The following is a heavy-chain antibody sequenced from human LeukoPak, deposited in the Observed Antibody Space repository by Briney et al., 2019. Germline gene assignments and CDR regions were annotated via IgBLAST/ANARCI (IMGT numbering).Heavy chain of an antibody. Sequence: ASVKVSCKASGYTFTRYYMHWVRQAPGQRLEWMGIINPSGGSARYAQMFQGRVTMTRDTSTSTVYMEVRSLRSEGTAVYYCARLADYDGSGYLSYWGQGTLVTVSS. CDR1: GYTFTRYY. D-gene: IGHD3-22*01. CDR2: INPSGGSA. V-gene: IGHV1-46*01. J-gene: IGHJ4*02. CDR3: ARLADYDGSGYLSY.